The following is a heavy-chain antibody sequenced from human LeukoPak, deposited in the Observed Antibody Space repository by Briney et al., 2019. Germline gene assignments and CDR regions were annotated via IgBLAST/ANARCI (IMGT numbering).Heavy chain of an antibody. D-gene: IGHD5-18*01. V-gene: IGHV1-58*01. J-gene: IGHJ4*02. CDR2: IVVGSGNT. CDR3: AAFGLQLSHFDY. Sequence: ASVKVSCKASGFTFTSSAVQWVRQARGQRFEWIGWIVVGSGNTNYAQKFQERVTITRDMSTSTAYMELSSLRSEDTAVYYCAAFGLQLSHFDYWGQGTLVTVSS. CDR1: GFTFTSSA.